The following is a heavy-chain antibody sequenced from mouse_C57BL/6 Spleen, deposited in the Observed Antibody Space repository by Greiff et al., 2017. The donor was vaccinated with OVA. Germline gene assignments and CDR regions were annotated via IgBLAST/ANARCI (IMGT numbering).Heavy chain of an antibody. CDR3: ARHADYGSRNYAMDY. CDR1: GFSLTSYG. J-gene: IGHJ4*01. Sequence: VKLVESGPGLVAPSQSLSITCTVSGFSLTSYGVHWVRQPPGKGLEWLVVIWSDGSTTYNSALKSRLSISKDNSKSQVFLKMNSLQTDDTAMYYCARHADYGSRNYAMDYWGQGTSVTVSS. V-gene: IGHV2-6-1*01. D-gene: IGHD1-1*01. CDR2: IWSDGST.